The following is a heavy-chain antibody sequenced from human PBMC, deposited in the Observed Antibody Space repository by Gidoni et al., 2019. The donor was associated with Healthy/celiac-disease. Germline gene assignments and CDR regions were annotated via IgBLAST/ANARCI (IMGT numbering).Heavy chain of an antibody. CDR3: ARGVIFGVVITGHFDY. CDR2: IIPIFGTA. Sequence: QVQLVQSGAAVKKPGSSVKVSCTASGGTFSSYAISWVRQAPGQGLEWMGGIIPIFGTANYAQKFQGRVTITADESTSTAYMELSSLRSEDTAVYYCARGVIFGVVITGHFDYWGQGTLVTVSS. D-gene: IGHD3-3*01. V-gene: IGHV1-69*12. CDR1: GGTFSSYA. J-gene: IGHJ4*02.